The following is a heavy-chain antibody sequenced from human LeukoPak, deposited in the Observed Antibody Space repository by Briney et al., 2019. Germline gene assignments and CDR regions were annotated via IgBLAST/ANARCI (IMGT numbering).Heavy chain of an antibody. CDR2: ISSSSSTV. Sequence: GESLRLSCAASGFTFSSYNMNWVRQAPRKGLEWVSYISSSSSTVYYADSVKGRFTISRDNAKNSMYLQMNSLRAEDTAVYSCAREGVVGGTYYLDYWGQGTLVTVSS. D-gene: IGHD1-26*01. CDR1: GFTFSSYN. J-gene: IGHJ4*02. CDR3: AREGVVGGTYYLDY. V-gene: IGHV3-48*01.